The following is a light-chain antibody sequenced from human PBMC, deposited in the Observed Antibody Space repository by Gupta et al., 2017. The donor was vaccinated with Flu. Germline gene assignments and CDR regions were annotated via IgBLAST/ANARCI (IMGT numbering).Light chain of an antibody. CDR1: QSVSRN. CDR3: QHENNGHPFFT. V-gene: IGKV3-15*01. Sequence: EMVMTQSPGTLSVSPGERVTLSCRASQSVSRNLAWYQQKPGQAPRLLIYGASTRATGIPARCSGCGVGTEVXLTIISXQSEDFEVYYCQHENNGHPFFTFGXGTKVDIK. J-gene: IGKJ3*01. CDR2: GAS.